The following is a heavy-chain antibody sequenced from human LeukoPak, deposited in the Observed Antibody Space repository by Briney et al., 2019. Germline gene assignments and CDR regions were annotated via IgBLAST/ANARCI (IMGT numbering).Heavy chain of an antibody. V-gene: IGHV3-30*01. Sequence: GGSLRLSCAAPGFIFSNFAMHSVRQAPGKGLEWVALISYDGSHTYYADSMKGRFTISRDNSRNVLYLQMTSLRGDDSAVYYCAREEQELVRDYYYYMDVWGKGTTVTVSS. CDR2: ISYDGSHT. J-gene: IGHJ6*03. CDR3: AREEQELVRDYYYYMDV. D-gene: IGHD6-13*01. CDR1: GFIFSNFA.